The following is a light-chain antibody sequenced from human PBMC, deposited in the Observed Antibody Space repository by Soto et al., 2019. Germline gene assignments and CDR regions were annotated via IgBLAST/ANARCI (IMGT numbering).Light chain of an antibody. V-gene: IGKV1-39*01. J-gene: IGKJ1*01. CDR1: QTITSY. Sequence: DIQMTQSPSSLSASVGDGVTITCRASQTITSYVNWYQQRPGKAPKLLIYAASSLQSGVPSRFSGSGSGTDFTLTISSLQPEDFATYYCQQRYSSPQTFGQGTKVEIK. CDR3: QQRYSSPQT. CDR2: AAS.